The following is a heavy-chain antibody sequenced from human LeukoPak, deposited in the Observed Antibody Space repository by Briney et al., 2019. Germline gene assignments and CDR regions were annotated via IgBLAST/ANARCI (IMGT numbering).Heavy chain of an antibody. Sequence: GGSLRLSCAASGLTFSDYYMSWIRQTPGKGLEWVSYISSSGSSLQYADSVKGRFTISRDNAKNSLYLQMNSLRAEDTAVYYCARDGYSYGGRWFDPWGQGTLVTVSS. CDR3: ARDGYSYGGRWFDP. V-gene: IGHV3-11*04. CDR1: GLTFSDYY. D-gene: IGHD5-18*01. J-gene: IGHJ5*02. CDR2: ISSSGSSL.